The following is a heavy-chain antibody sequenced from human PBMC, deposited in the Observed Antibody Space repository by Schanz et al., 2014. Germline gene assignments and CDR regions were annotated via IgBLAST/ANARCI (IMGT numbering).Heavy chain of an antibody. CDR3: VRDSFFAFDY. Sequence: EVHLLESGGGVVQPGRSLRLSCAASGFTFSGFWMTWVRQAPGKGLEWVANIKKDGSEKYYVDSVKGRFTISRDNAKSSLFLQMNSLRPEDTAVYYCVRDSFFAFDYWGQGTLGTVSS. J-gene: IGHJ4*02. V-gene: IGHV3-7*01. CDR1: GFTFSGFW. D-gene: IGHD3-3*01. CDR2: IKKDGSEK.